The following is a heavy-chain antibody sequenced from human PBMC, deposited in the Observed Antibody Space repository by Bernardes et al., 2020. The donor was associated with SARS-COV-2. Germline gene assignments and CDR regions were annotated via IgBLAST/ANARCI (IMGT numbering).Heavy chain of an antibody. D-gene: IGHD5-18*01. J-gene: IGHJ6*02. V-gene: IGHV3-33*01. CDR1: GFTFSSYG. CDR2: IWYDGSNK. Sequence: GGSLRLSCAASGFTFSSYGMHWVRQAPGKGLEWVAVIWYDGSNKYYADSVKGRFTISRDNSKNTLYLQMNSLRAEDTAVYYCAREVPAMAYNSNYYYYYYGMDVWGQGTTVTVSS. CDR3: AREVPAMAYNSNYYYYYYGMDV.